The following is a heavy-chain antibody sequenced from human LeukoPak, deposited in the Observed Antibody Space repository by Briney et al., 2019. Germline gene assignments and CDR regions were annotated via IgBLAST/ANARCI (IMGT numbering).Heavy chain of an antibody. D-gene: IGHD3-22*01. Sequence: GGSLRLSCAASEFTFSIYAMSWVRQAPGRGLEWVTSITSTGESTWYAGSVKGRFTISRDNSKYTVYLQMNSLRAEDTAIYYCAKDRPNYFGTNGHYYRRDGDFWGQGTLVTVSS. J-gene: IGHJ4*02. CDR3: AKDRPNYFGTNGHYYRRDGDF. V-gene: IGHV3-23*01. CDR1: EFTFSIYA. CDR2: ITSTGEST.